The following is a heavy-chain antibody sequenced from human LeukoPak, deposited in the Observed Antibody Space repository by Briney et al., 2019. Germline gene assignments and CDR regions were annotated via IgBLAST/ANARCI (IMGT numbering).Heavy chain of an antibody. CDR3: ARVVGYSSGWPTVNFDY. J-gene: IGHJ4*02. CDR2: INPNSGGT. D-gene: IGHD6-19*01. CDR1: GYTFTGYY. V-gene: IGHV1-2*02. Sequence: ASVKVSCKASGYTFTGYYMHWVRQAPGQGLEWMGWINPNSGGTNYAQKFQGRVTMTRDTSISTAYMELSRLRSDDTAVYYCARVVGYSSGWPTVNFDYWGQGTLVTVSS.